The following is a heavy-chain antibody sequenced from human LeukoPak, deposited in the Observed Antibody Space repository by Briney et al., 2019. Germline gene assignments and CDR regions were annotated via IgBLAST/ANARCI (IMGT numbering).Heavy chain of an antibody. Sequence: ASVKVSCKASGYTFTSYYMHWVRQAPGQGLEWMGIINPSGGSTSYAQKFQGRVTMTRDTSTSTVYMELSSLRSEDTAVYYCARGALKWELLPLNYYFDYWGQGTLVTVSS. V-gene: IGHV1-46*01. CDR1: GYTFTSYY. CDR3: ARGALKWELLPLNYYFDY. J-gene: IGHJ4*02. CDR2: INPSGGST. D-gene: IGHD1-26*01.